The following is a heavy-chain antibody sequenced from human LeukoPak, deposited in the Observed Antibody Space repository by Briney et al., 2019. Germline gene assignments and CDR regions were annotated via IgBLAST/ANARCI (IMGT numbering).Heavy chain of an antibody. CDR2: INHSGST. CDR1: GGPFSGYY. CDR3: ARASRWKRIAY. D-gene: IGHD6-13*01. Sequence: SETLSLTCAVYGGPFSGYYWSWIRQPPGKGLEWIGEINHSGSTNYNPSLKSRVTISVDTSKNQFSLKLSSVTAADTAVYYCARASRWKRIAYWGQGTLVIVSS. V-gene: IGHV4-34*01. J-gene: IGHJ4*02.